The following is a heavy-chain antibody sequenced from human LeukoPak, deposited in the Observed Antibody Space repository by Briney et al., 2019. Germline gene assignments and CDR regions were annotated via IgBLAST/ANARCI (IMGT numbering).Heavy chain of an antibody. D-gene: IGHD4-17*01. CDR3: ARDQGTYTDYDVDY. CDR2: ISYSSSFI. Sequence: GESLRLSCVASGFSFRRYSMNWVRQAPGKGLEWVAYISYSSSFIYYADSVKGRFIITRDNAENSLFLQVNSLRAEDTAVYYCARDQGTYTDYDVDYWGQGTLVTVSS. CDR1: GFSFRRYS. J-gene: IGHJ4*02. V-gene: IGHV3-21*01.